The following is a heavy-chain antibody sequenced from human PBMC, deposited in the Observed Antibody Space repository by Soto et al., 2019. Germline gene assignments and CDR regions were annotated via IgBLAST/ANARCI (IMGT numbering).Heavy chain of an antibody. J-gene: IGHJ4*02. V-gene: IGHV2-5*02. D-gene: IGHD6-25*01. CDR1: GFSLSTSGVG. CDR2: VYWDDDK. CDR3: AHRHRLYSDLVAAFDY. Sequence: QITLKESGPTLVKPTQTLTLTCTFSGFSLSTSGVGVGWIRQPPGKALEWLALVYWDDDKRYSPSLKSRLTITKDTSKNQVVLTMTNMDPVDTATYYCAHRHRLYSDLVAAFDYWGQGALITVSS.